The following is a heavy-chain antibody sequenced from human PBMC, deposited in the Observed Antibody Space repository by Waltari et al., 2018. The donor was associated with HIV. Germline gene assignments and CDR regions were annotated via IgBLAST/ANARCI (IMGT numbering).Heavy chain of an antibody. CDR3: ATGGGTTSIQLYDLDV. J-gene: IGHJ6*02. CDR1: GYTLTELS. CDR2: FDPEDDET. Sequence: QVQLIQSGAEVKKPGASVKVSCKVFGYTLTELSMHWVRQAPGKGLEWIGGFDPEDDETSYEQKFQGRGTMTEDTSTDSAYMELSSLTSEDTAVYYCATGGGTTSIQLYDLDVWGQGTTVTVSS. D-gene: IGHD1-26*01. V-gene: IGHV1-24*01.